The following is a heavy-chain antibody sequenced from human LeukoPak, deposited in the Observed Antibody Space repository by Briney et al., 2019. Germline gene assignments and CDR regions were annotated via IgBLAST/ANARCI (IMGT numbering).Heavy chain of an antibody. V-gene: IGHV3-21*01. Sequence: GGSLRLSCAASGFTFSRYSMNWVRQAPGKGLEWVSSISTSSSYIYYADSVKGRFTSSRDNAKNTLNLQMNSLRAEDTAVYYCARDLGQYYDTSDNWFDPWGQGTLVTVSS. CDR3: ARDLGQYYDTSDNWFDP. D-gene: IGHD3-22*01. CDR2: ISTSSSYI. CDR1: GFTFSRYS. J-gene: IGHJ5*02.